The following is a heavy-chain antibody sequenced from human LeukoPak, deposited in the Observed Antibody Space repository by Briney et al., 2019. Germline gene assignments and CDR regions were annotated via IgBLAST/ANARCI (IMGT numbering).Heavy chain of an antibody. Sequence: GGSLRLSCAASGFTFSSYSINWVRQAPGKGLEWVSSISSSSSSSSYIYYVDSVKGRFTISRDNAKNSLYLQMNSLRAEDTAVYYCASYPAAPLEASVSDYWGQGTLVTVSS. CDR2: ISSSSSSSSYI. V-gene: IGHV3-21*01. D-gene: IGHD5/OR15-5a*01. CDR1: GFTFSSYS. J-gene: IGHJ4*02. CDR3: ASYPAAPLEASVSDY.